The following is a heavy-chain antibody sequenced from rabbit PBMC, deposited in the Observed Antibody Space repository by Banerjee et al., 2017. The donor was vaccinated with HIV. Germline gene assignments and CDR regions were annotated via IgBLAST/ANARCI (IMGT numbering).Heavy chain of an antibody. D-gene: IGHD1-1*01. CDR1: GFSFSSRYW. CDR2: IWTGSGTI. V-gene: IGHV1S45*01. CDR3: ARVNAGSSGYPYYFNL. Sequence: QQQLEESGGGLVKPGASLTLTCTASGFSFSSRYWICWVRQAPGKGLEWIACIWTGSGTIYYASWAKGRFTISKTSSTTVTLQMTSLTAADTATYFCARVNAGSSGYPYYFNLWGPGTLVTVS. J-gene: IGHJ4*01.